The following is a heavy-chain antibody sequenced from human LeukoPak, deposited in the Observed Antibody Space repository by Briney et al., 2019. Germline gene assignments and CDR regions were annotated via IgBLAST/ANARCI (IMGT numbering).Heavy chain of an antibody. CDR2: IYYSGST. Sequence: SETLSLTCTVSGGSISSYYWSWIRQPPGEGLEWIGYIYYSGSTNYDPSLKSRVTISVDTSKNQFSLKLSSVTAADTAVYYCARVIAAAGRAGDYYYGMDVWGQGTTVTVSS. CDR1: GGSISSYY. J-gene: IGHJ6*02. V-gene: IGHV4-59*01. CDR3: ARVIAAAGRAGDYYYGMDV. D-gene: IGHD6-13*01.